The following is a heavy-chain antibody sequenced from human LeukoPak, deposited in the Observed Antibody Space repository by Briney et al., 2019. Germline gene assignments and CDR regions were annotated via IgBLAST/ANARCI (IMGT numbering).Heavy chain of an antibody. CDR2: IYHSGST. CDR3: ARDSRSGFSNARQYYFDY. Sequence: SETLSLTCTVSGGSISSYYWGWIRQPPGKGLEWIGSIYHSGSTYYNPSLKSRVTISVDTSKNQFSLKLSSVTAADTAVYYCARDSRSGFSNARQYYFDYWGQGTLVTVSS. D-gene: IGHD3-10*01. J-gene: IGHJ4*02. CDR1: GGSISSYY. V-gene: IGHV4-39*07.